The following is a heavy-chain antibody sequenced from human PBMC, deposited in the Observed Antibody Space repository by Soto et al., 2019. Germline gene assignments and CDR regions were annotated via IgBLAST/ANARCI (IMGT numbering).Heavy chain of an antibody. V-gene: IGHV3-23*01. J-gene: IGHJ4*02. D-gene: IGHD1-26*01. Sequence: ELQLLESGGGLVQPGGSLRLSCAASGFTFSSYAMRWVRQAPGKGLEWVSAISGSGGSTYYADSVKGRFTISRDNSKNKLYLQMNSLRAEDTAVYYCARRGSGSYLDYWGQGTLVTVSS. CDR3: ARRGSGSYLDY. CDR2: ISGSGGST. CDR1: GFTFSSYA.